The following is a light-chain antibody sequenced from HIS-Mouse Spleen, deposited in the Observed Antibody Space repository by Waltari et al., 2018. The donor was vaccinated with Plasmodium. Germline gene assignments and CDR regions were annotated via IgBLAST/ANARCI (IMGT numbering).Light chain of an antibody. Sequence: EIVMTQSTATLSVSPGERATLSSGAGQSVSSNLAGYQQKPGQAPRLLIYGASTRATGIPARFSGSGSGTEFTLTISSLQSEDFAVYYCQQYNNWSFTFGPGTKVDIK. CDR2: GAS. V-gene: IGKV3-15*01. J-gene: IGKJ3*01. CDR3: QQYNNWSFT. CDR1: QSVSSN.